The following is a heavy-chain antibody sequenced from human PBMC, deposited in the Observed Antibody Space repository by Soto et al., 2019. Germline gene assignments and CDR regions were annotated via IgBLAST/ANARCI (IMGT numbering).Heavy chain of an antibody. CDR1: GGSISSSNW. V-gene: IGHV4-4*02. Sequence: SETLSLTCAVSGGSISSSNWWSWVRQPPGKGLEWIGEIFHSGSTNYNPSLKSRVTMSVDKSKIQFSLRLNFVTAADTAVYYFAKDQEYSSSWLPHGPFDYWGQGTLVTVSS. CDR3: AKDQEYSSSWLPHGPFDY. D-gene: IGHD6-13*01. CDR2: IFHSGST. J-gene: IGHJ4*02.